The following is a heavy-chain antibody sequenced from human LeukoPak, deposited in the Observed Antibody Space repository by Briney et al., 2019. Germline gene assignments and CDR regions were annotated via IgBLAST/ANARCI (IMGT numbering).Heavy chain of an antibody. CDR1: GGTFSSYA. V-gene: IGHV1-69*05. Sequence: SVKVSCKASGGTFSSYAISWVRQAPGQGREWMGRIIPIFGTENYAQKFQGRVTITTDESTSTAYMELSSLRSEDTAVYYCARGGSSGWYTDIWGQGTMVTVSS. D-gene: IGHD6-19*01. CDR3: ARGGSSGWYTDI. J-gene: IGHJ3*02. CDR2: IIPIFGTE.